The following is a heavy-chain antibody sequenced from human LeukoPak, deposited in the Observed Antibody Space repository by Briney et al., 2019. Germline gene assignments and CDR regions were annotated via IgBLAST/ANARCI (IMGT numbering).Heavy chain of an antibody. J-gene: IGHJ4*02. Sequence: GGSLRLSCAASGLTVSSNYMNWVRQAPGKGLEWVSSISSSSYIYYADSVKGRFTISRDNAKNSLYLQMNSLRAEDTAVYYCAVGYPSHGDYWGQGTLVTVSS. CDR1: GLTVSSNY. D-gene: IGHD1-26*01. CDR2: ISSSSYI. V-gene: IGHV3-69-1*01. CDR3: AVGYPSHGDY.